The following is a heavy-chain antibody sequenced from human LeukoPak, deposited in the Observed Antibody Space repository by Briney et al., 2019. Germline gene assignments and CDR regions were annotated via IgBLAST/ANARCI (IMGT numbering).Heavy chain of an antibody. V-gene: IGHV3-15*01. CDR1: GFTFSNAW. Sequence: GGSLRLSCAASGFTFSNAWMSWVRQAPGKGLEWVGRIKSKTDGGTTDYAAPVKGRFTISRDDSKNTLYLQMNSLKTEDTAVYYCTTYLFLLGAFDIWGQGTMVTVSS. J-gene: IGHJ3*02. D-gene: IGHD1-26*01. CDR2: IKSKTDGGTT. CDR3: TTYLFLLGAFDI.